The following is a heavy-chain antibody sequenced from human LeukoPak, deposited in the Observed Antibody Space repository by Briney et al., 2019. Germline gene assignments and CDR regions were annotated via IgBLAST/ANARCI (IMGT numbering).Heavy chain of an antibody. CDR2: IIPIFGTA. Sequence: SVKVSCKASGGTFSSYAISWVRQAPRQGLEWMGGIIPIFGTANYAQKFQGRVTITADKSTSTAYMELSSLRSEDTAVYYCARVLAAAGTYYYYYMDVWGKGTTVTVSS. CDR3: ARVLAAAGTYYYYYMDV. J-gene: IGHJ6*03. D-gene: IGHD6-13*01. CDR1: GGTFSSYA. V-gene: IGHV1-69*06.